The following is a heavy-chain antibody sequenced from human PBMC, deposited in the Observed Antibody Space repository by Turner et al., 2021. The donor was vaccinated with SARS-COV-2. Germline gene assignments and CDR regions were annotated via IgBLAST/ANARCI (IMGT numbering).Heavy chain of an antibody. Sequence: QLQLQESGPGLVKPSETLSLTCTVSGGPISSSTYYWGWIRQPPGKGLEWIGSIYYSGITYYNPSLKSRVTISVDTSKNQFSLKLSSVTAAETAVYYCARLMDSIDYYYGMDVWGQGTTVTVSS. CDR1: GGPISSSTYY. D-gene: IGHD2-2*03. J-gene: IGHJ6*02. CDR3: ARLMDSIDYYYGMDV. CDR2: IYYSGIT. V-gene: IGHV4-39*01.